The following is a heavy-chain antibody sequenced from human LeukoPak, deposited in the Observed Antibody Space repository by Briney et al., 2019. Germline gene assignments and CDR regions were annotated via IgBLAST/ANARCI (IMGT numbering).Heavy chain of an antibody. CDR1: GNSISNYA. Sequence: GASVKVSCKASGNSISNYAVSWVRQAPGQGFEWMGGIIPIFGTADYAQKFQGRVTVTADQSTSTTYMALSSLKSEDTATYYCTTRACHAGGCSSSFYYYYGLHFWGLGTTVSVSS. D-gene: IGHD3-16*01. CDR2: IIPIFGTA. V-gene: IGHV1-69*13. J-gene: IGHJ6*02. CDR3: TTRACHAGGCSSSFYYYYGLHF.